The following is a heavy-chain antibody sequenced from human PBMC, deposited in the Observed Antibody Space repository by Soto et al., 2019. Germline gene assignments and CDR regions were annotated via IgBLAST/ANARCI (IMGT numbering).Heavy chain of an antibody. V-gene: IGHV1-8*02. CDR1: GGTFSSYA. CDR2: MNPNSGNT. D-gene: IGHD6-6*01. CDR3: ARVSSSIDYYYYYMDV. Sequence: GASVKVSCKASGGTFSSYAISWVRQAPGQGLEWMGWMNPNSGNTGYAQKFQGRVTMTRNTSISTAYMELSSLRSEDTAVYYCARVSSSIDYYYYYMDVWGKGTTVTVSS. J-gene: IGHJ6*03.